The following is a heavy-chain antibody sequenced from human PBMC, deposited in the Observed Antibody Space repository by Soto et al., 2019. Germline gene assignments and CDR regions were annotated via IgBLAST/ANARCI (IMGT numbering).Heavy chain of an antibody. J-gene: IGHJ4*02. CDR3: ATLNSFGFAF. Sequence: EVQLVESGGGLVQPGGSLRLSCAASGFTFSNYWMHWVRQVPGKGLVWVSYINSDGSVTSYADSVKGRFTISRDNAKSTVYLQMNSLRAEDTAVYYCATLNSFGFAFWGQGTLVTVSS. CDR2: INSDGSVT. CDR1: GFTFSNYW. D-gene: IGHD5-18*01. V-gene: IGHV3-74*01.